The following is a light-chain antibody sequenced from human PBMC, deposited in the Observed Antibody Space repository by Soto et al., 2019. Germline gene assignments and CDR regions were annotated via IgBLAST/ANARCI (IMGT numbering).Light chain of an antibody. V-gene: IGLV2-18*02. J-gene: IGLJ1*01. Sequence: QSVLTQPPSVSVSPGQSVTISCTGTSTDFVSYNRVSWYQQPPGTAPKLIIYEASNRPSGVPGRFSGSKSGNTASLTISGLQAEDEADYYCDSYTSSRAYVFGIGTKVTVL. CDR1: STDFVSYNR. CDR2: EAS. CDR3: DSYTSSRAYV.